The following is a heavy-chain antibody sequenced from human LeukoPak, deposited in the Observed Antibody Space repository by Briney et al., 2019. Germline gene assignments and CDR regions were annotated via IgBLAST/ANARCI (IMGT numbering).Heavy chain of an antibody. J-gene: IGHJ6*03. CDR2: INTDGSST. D-gene: IGHD6-6*01. CDR1: GFTFSSYW. CDR3: ARELAASYMDV. V-gene: IGHV3-74*01. Sequence: PGGSLRLSCAASGFTFSSYWMHWVRQAPGKGLVWVSRINTDGSSTSYADSVKGRFTISRDNAKNSLYLQMNSLRAEDTAVYYCARELAASYMDVWGKGTTVTVSS.